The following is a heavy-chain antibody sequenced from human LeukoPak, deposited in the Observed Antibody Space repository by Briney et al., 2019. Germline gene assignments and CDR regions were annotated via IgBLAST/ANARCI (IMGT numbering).Heavy chain of an antibody. CDR1: GGSFSGYY. J-gene: IGHJ4*02. CDR2: INHSGST. D-gene: IGHD3-3*01. Sequence: PSETLSLTCAVYGGSFSGYYWSWIRQPPGKGLEWIGEINHSGSTNYNPSLKSRVTISVDTSKNQFSLKLSSVTAADTAVYYCARGYFTDYDFWSGYVGTLNDYWGQGTLVTVSS. CDR3: ARGYFTDYDFWSGYVGTLNDY. V-gene: IGHV4-34*01.